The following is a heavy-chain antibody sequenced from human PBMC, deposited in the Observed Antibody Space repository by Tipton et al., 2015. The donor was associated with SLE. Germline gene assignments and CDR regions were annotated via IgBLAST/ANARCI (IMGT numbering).Heavy chain of an antibody. CDR1: GDSISSSSYY. J-gene: IGHJ4*02. D-gene: IGHD3-22*01. CDR2: VYYTGNT. CDR3: ARDEYRYDTTGYHLLGHFDF. V-gene: IGHV4-39*07. Sequence: TLSLTCIVSGDSISSSSYYWGRIRQPPGKGLEWVGTVYYTGNTFYNPSLKSRVTIAVDTSKNQFSLNLSSVTAADTAVYYCARDEYRYDTTGYHLLGHFDFWGQGTLVTVSA.